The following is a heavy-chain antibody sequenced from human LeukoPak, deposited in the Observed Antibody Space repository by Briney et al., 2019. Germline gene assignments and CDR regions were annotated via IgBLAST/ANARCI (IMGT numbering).Heavy chain of an antibody. Sequence: GGSLRLSCAASGFTFSSYAMHWVRQAPGKGLEWVAVISYDGSNKYYADSVKGRFTISRDNSKNTLYLQMNSLRAEDTAVYYCAKARGAERGGVDYWGQGTLVTDSS. V-gene: IGHV3-30*04. CDR3: AKARGAERGGVDY. D-gene: IGHD3-16*01. CDR2: ISYDGSNK. J-gene: IGHJ4*02. CDR1: GFTFSSYA.